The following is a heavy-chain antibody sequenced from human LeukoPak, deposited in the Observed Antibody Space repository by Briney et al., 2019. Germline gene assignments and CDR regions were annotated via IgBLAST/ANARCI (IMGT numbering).Heavy chain of an antibody. Sequence: GGSLRLSCAASGFSFSNCGMIWVRQAPGKGLEWISYISSSSSTIYYADSVKGRFTLSRDNATNSLYLQMSSLRDEDTAVYYCAKEAGQLGASDYWGQGTLVTVSS. D-gene: IGHD1-26*01. J-gene: IGHJ4*02. CDR2: ISSSSSTI. V-gene: IGHV3-48*02. CDR1: GFSFSNCG. CDR3: AKEAGQLGASDY.